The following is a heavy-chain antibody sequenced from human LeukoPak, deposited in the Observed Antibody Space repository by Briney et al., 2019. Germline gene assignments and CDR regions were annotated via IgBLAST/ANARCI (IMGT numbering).Heavy chain of an antibody. D-gene: IGHD4-17*01. CDR2: IWYDGSNQ. CDR1: GLTFRNYG. J-gene: IGHJ4*02. V-gene: IGHV3-33*01. CDR3: ARFTVTPPFDY. Sequence: GGSLRLSCAASGLTFRNYGMHWVRQAPGKGLEWVAVIWYDGSNQYYVDSVKGRFTVSRDNAKNTLYLQMNSLRAEDTAVYYCARFTVTPPFDYWGQGTLVTVSS.